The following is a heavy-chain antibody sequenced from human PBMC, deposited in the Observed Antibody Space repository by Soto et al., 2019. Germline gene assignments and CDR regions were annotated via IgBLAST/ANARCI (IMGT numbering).Heavy chain of an antibody. V-gene: IGHV1-58*01. Sequence: SVKVSCKASGFTFTSSAVQWVRQARGQRLEWIGWIVVGSGNTNYAQKFQERVTITRDMSTSTAYMELSSLRSEDTAVYYCAANPVYYGSGSYSDYWGQGTLVTVSS. CDR3: AANPVYYGSGSYSDY. CDR2: IVVGSGNT. CDR1: GFTFTSSA. D-gene: IGHD3-10*01. J-gene: IGHJ4*02.